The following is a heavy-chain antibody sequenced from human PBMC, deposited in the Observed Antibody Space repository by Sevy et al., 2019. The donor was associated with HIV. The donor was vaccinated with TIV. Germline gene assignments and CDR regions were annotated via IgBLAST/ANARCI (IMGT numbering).Heavy chain of an antibody. V-gene: IGHV3-7*01. D-gene: IGHD3-10*01. CDR1: GFTLSRYW. CDR2: IKQDGSEK. CDR3: GSGLMRYFDL. Sequence: GGSLRLSCAASGFTLSRYWMSWVRQAPGKGLEWVANIKQDGSEKYYVDSVKGRFTISRDNGKNSLYLQMNSLRAEDTAVYYCGSGLMRYFDLRGRGTLVTVSS. J-gene: IGHJ2*01.